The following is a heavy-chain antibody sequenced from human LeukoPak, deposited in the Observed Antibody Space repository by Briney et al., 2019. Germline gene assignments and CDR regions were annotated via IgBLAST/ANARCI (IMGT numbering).Heavy chain of an antibody. CDR3: ARAGCSGGSCYWWFDP. Sequence: GASVKVSCKASGGTFSSYAISWVRQAPGQGLEWMGIINPSGGSTSYAQKFQGRVTMTRDTSTSTVYMELSSLRSEDTAVYYCARAGCSGGSCYWWFDPWGQGTLVTVSS. J-gene: IGHJ5*02. CDR1: GGTFSSYA. D-gene: IGHD2-15*01. CDR2: INPSGGST. V-gene: IGHV1-46*01.